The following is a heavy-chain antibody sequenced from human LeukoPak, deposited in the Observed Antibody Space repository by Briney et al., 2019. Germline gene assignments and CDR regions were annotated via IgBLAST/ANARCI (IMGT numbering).Heavy chain of an antibody. V-gene: IGHV3-33*01. CDR1: GFTFSDYG. J-gene: IGHJ4*02. Sequence: GGSLRLSCAASGFTFSDYGMHWVRQAPGKGLEWVAVIWYDGSNKYCSDSVKGRFTISRDNSKNTLYLQMDGLRAEDTAIYYCAPDLRGSAWSLDDWGQGTLVTVSS. D-gene: IGHD6-13*01. CDR3: APDLRGSAWSLDD. CDR2: IWYDGSNK.